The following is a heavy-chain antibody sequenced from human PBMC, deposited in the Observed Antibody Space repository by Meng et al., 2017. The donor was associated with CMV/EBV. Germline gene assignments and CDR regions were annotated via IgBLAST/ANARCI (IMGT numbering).Heavy chain of an antibody. CDR1: GYSFTSYW. Sequence: GESLKISCKGSGYSFTSYWIGWVRQMPGKGLEWMGIIYPGDSDTRYSSSFQGQVTISADKSISTAYLQWSSLKASDTAMYYCARQYCSSTSCRRLNYYYYYGMDVWGQGTTVTVSS. CDR3: ARQYCSSTSCRRLNYYYYYGMDV. CDR2: IYPGDSDT. V-gene: IGHV5-51*01. D-gene: IGHD2-2*01. J-gene: IGHJ6*02.